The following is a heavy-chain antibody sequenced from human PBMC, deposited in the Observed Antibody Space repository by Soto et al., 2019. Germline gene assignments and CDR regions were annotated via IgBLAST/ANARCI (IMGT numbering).Heavy chain of an antibody. Sequence: GGSLRLSCVASGFSFSDYEMNWARQAPGKGLERVSAISGSGGSTYYADSVKGRFTISRDNSKNTLYLQMNSLRAEDTAVYYCAKNRGSPKRFDPWGQGTLVTVSS. V-gene: IGHV3-23*01. J-gene: IGHJ5*02. D-gene: IGHD6-6*01. CDR2: ISGSGGST. CDR1: GFSFSDYE. CDR3: AKNRGSPKRFDP.